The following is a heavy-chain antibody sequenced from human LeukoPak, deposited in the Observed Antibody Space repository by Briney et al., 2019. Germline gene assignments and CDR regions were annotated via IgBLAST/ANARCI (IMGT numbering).Heavy chain of an antibody. V-gene: IGHV1-2*02. CDR3: ARLSSAGVMFDP. CDR1: GYTFTGYY. J-gene: IGHJ5*02. CDR2: INPNSGDT. D-gene: IGHD6-25*01. Sequence: GASVKVSCKASGYTFTGYYMHWVRQAPGQGLEWMGWINPNSGDTNYAQKFQGRVTMTRDTSISTAYMELSRLRSDDTAVYYCARLSSAGVMFDPWGQGTLVTVSS.